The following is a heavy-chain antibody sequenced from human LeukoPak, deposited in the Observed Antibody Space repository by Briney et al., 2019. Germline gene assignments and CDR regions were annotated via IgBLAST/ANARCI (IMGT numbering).Heavy chain of an antibody. D-gene: IGHD6-6*01. J-gene: IGHJ4*02. CDR1: GFTVSSNY. V-gene: IGHV3-66*02. CDR2: IYSGGST. Sequence: GGSLRLSCAASGFTVSSNYMSWVRQAPGKGLEWVSVIYSGGSTYYADSVKGRFTISRDNSKNTLYLQMNGLRAEDTAVYYCARLYSSSSSYYFDYWGQGTLVTVSS. CDR3: ARLYSSSSSYYFDY.